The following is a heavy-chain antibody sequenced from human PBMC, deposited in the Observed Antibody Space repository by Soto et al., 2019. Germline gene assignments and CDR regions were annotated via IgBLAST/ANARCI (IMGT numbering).Heavy chain of an antibody. Sequence: PGGSLRLSCEVSVFTFNYYAMTWVRQAPGKGLECVSAISASGDSTYYADSVKGRFTISRDNSKNTAYLQMNSLRVDETAVYYCAKELLMVSFGGVIAHFDYWGQGALVTV. CDR3: AKELLMVSFGGVIAHFDY. V-gene: IGHV3-23*01. D-gene: IGHD3-16*02. J-gene: IGHJ4*02. CDR1: VFTFNYYA. CDR2: ISASGDST.